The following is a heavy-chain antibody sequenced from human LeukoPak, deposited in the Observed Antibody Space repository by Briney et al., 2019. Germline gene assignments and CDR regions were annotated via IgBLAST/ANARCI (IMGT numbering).Heavy chain of an antibody. D-gene: IGHD3-22*01. J-gene: IGHJ4*02. CDR3: ARVLHKRNYDSSVYYGY. Sequence: GGSLRLSCAASGFTFSSYSMNWVRQAPGKGLEWVSCISSSSRYIYYADSVRGRFTISRDNAKNSLNLQMNSLRAEDTAVYYCARVLHKRNYDSSVYYGYWGQGTLVTVSS. CDR1: GFTFSSYS. V-gene: IGHV3-21*01. CDR2: ISSSSRYI.